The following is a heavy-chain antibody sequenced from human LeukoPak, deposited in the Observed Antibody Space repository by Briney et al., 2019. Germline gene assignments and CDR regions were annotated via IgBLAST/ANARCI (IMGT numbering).Heavy chain of an antibody. CDR3: AKEREYTYGYDFDY. D-gene: IGHD5-18*01. CDR2: INHSGST. J-gene: IGHJ4*02. Sequence: SETLSLTCAVYGGSFSGYYWSWIRQPPGKGLEWIGEINHSGSTNYNPSLKSRVTMSVDTSKNQFSLKLSSVTAADTAVYYCAKEREYTYGYDFDYWGQGTLVTVSS. V-gene: IGHV4-34*01. CDR1: GGSFSGYY.